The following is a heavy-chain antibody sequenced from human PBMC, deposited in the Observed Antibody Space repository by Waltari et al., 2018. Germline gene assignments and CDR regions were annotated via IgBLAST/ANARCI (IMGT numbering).Heavy chain of an antibody. D-gene: IGHD3-22*01. V-gene: IGHV3-48*01. Sequence: EVQLVESGGGLVQPGGSLRLSCAASGFTFSRYSMNWVRQATGKGLEWVSYISSSSSTIYYADSVKGRFTISRDNAKNSLYLQMNSLRAEDTAVYYCARAITNYYDSSGDAFDIWGQGTMVTVSS. CDR2: ISSSSSTI. CDR3: ARAITNYYDSSGDAFDI. J-gene: IGHJ3*02. CDR1: GFTFSRYS.